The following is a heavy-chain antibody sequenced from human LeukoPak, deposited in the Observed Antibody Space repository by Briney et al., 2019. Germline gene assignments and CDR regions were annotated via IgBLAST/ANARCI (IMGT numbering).Heavy chain of an antibody. V-gene: IGHV3-74*01. D-gene: IGHD5-12*01. Sequence: PGGSLRLSCAASGFTFSNHWMHWVRQTPGKGLVWVANIETDGTTIHYADSVKGRFTISRDNAENTVYLQMNSLRAEDTGVYHCAREYNGGLDYWGQGTLVTVSS. CDR3: AREYNGGLDY. CDR1: GFTFSNHW. J-gene: IGHJ4*02. CDR2: IETDGTTI.